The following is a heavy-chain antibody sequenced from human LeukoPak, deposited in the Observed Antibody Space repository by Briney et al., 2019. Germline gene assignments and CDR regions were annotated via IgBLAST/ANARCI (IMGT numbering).Heavy chain of an antibody. CDR3: ARGRYSSSWYMGPQDGDPGYYFDY. J-gene: IGHJ4*02. CDR2: INPSGGST. Sequence: ASVKVSCKASGYTFTSYYMHWVRQAPGQGLEWMGIINPSGGSTSYAQKFQGRVTMTRDTSTSTVYMELSSLRSEDTAVYYCARGRYSSSWYMGPQDGDPGYYFDYWGQGTLVTVSS. V-gene: IGHV1-46*01. CDR1: GYTFTSYY. D-gene: IGHD6-13*01.